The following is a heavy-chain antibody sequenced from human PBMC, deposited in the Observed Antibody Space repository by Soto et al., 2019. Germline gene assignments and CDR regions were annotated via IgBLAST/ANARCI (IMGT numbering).Heavy chain of an antibody. V-gene: IGHV4-59*01. Sequence: PSETLSLTCTVSGGSISSYYWSWIRQPPGKGLEWIGYIYYSGSTNYNPSLKSRVTISVDTSKNQFSLKLSSVTAADTAVYYCARFPAATAYYDILTGNYYYYGMDVWGQGTTVTVSS. CDR2: IYYSGST. D-gene: IGHD3-9*01. J-gene: IGHJ6*02. CDR1: GGSISSYY. CDR3: ARFPAATAYYDILTGNYYYYGMDV.